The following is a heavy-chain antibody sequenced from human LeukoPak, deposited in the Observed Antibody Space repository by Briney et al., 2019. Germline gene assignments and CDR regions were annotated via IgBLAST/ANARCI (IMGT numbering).Heavy chain of an antibody. CDR3: ARGSYYDTLTGPPDK. CDR1: GYTFTGYY. D-gene: IGHD3-9*01. Sequence: ASVKVSCKASGYTFTGYYMHWVRQAPGQGLEWMGWINPNSGGTNYAQKFQGRVTMTRDTSISTAYMELSRLRSDDTAVYYCARGSYYDTLTGPPDKWGQGTLVTVSS. J-gene: IGHJ4*02. CDR2: INPNSGGT. V-gene: IGHV1-2*02.